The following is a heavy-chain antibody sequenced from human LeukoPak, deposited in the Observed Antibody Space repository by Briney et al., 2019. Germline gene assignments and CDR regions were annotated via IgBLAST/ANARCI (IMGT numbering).Heavy chain of an antibody. CDR3: ARYDGDYGSFSMDV. V-gene: IGHV4-59*01. CDR1: GGSISTFY. J-gene: IGHJ6*03. Sequence: SETLSLTCTVSGGSISTFYWSWIRQSPGERLEWIAYVHYSGSTNYNPSLKSRVTLSIDTSKNQFSLMLSSVTAADTAVYYCARYDGDYGSFSMDVWGKGTTVTVSS. D-gene: IGHD4-17*01. CDR2: VHYSGST.